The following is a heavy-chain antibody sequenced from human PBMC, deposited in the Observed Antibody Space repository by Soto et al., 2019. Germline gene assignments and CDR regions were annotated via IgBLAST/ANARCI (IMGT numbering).Heavy chain of an antibody. CDR1: GYTFTGYY. D-gene: IGHD3-22*01. J-gene: IGHJ4*02. CDR2: INPNSGGT. V-gene: IGHV1-2*04. Sequence: GASVKVACKASGYTFTGYYRHWVRQAPGQGLEWMGWINPNSGGTNYAQKFQGWVTMTRDTSISTAYMELSRLRSDDTAVYYCARGVRRYYDSSGYYFFDYWGQGSLVTVSS. CDR3: ARGVRRYYDSSGYYFFDY.